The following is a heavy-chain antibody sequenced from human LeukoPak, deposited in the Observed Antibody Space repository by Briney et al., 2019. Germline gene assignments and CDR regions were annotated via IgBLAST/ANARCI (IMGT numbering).Heavy chain of an antibody. Sequence: GGSLRLSCAASGFTFSSYAMSWVRQAPGKGLEWVSGFSGSGDNTYYAEYVKGRFTISRDNSKNTLYLQMNSLRAEDTAVYYCARGAPAGPFDAFDIWGQGTMVTVPS. D-gene: IGHD6-13*01. CDR3: ARGAPAGPFDAFDI. J-gene: IGHJ3*02. CDR2: FSGSGDNT. V-gene: IGHV3-23*01. CDR1: GFTFSSYA.